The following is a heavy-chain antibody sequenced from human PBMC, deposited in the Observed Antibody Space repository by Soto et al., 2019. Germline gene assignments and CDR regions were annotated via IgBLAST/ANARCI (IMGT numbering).Heavy chain of an antibody. V-gene: IGHV1-8*01. J-gene: IGHJ6*02. Sequence: QVQLVQSGAEVKKPGASVKVSCKASGYTFTSYDINWVRQATGQGLEWMGWMNPNSGNTGYAQKFQGRVTMTRNTSIGTAYMELGSLRSEDTAVYYCARGGGARTNYYYYGMDVWGQGTTVTVSS. D-gene: IGHD3-16*01. CDR2: MNPNSGNT. CDR1: GYTFTSYD. CDR3: ARGGGARTNYYYYGMDV.